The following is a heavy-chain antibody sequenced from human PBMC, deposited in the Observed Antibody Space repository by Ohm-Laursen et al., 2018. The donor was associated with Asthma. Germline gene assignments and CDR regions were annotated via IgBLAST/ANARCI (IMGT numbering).Heavy chain of an antibody. J-gene: IGHJ4*02. D-gene: IGHD6-6*01. Sequence: SLRLSCAAFGFSFSTYGMHWVRQAPGKGLEWVAAMLHEGSNKYYADSVKGRFTISRDNSKNTLYLQMNSLRAEDTAVYYCARALAARPTTFDYWGQGTLVTVSS. CDR2: MLHEGSNK. CDR3: ARALAARPTTFDY. V-gene: IGHV3-30*03. CDR1: GFSFSTYG.